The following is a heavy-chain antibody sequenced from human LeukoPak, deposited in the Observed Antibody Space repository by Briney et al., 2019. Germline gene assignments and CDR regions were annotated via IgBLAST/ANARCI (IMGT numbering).Heavy chain of an antibody. CDR3: ARDLHGIAAAGSYWYFNL. CDR1: GGSISSGGYY. CDR2: IYHSGST. D-gene: IGHD6-13*01. V-gene: IGHV4-30-2*01. Sequence: SQTLSLTCTVSGGSISSGGYYWSWIRQPPGKGLEWIGYIYHSGSTYYNPSLKSRVTISVDRSKNQFSLKLSSVTAADTAVYYCARDLHGIAAAGSYWYFNLWGRGTLVTVSS. J-gene: IGHJ2*01.